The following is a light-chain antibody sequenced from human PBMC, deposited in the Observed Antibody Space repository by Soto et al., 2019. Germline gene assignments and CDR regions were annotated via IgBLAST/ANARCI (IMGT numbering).Light chain of an antibody. J-gene: IGLJ1*01. CDR3: SSYTSSSTYV. CDR1: SSDIGGYNY. Sequence: QSVLTQPASVSVSPGQSSTISCTGTSSDIGGYNYVSWYQHHPGKAPKLMIYDVSNRPSGVSNRFSGSKSGNTASLTISGLQAEDEADYYCSSYTSSSTYVFGNGTKVTVL. CDR2: DVS. V-gene: IGLV2-14*03.